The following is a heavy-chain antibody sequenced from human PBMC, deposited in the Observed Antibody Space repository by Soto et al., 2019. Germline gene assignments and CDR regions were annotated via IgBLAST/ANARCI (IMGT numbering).Heavy chain of an antibody. D-gene: IGHD6-13*01. CDR2: IIPIFGTA. V-gene: IGHV1-69*13. J-gene: IGHJ5*02. CDR3: ARDSVAAAGTGTNWFDP. Sequence: ASVKVSCKASGGTFSSYAISWVRQAPGQGLEWMGGIIPIFGTANYAQKFQGRVTITADESTSTAYMELSSLRSEDTAVYYCARDSVAAAGTGTNWFDPWGQGTLVTVSS. CDR1: GGTFSSYA.